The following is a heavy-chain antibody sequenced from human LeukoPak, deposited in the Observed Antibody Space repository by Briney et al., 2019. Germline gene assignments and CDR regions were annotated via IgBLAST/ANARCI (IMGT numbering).Heavy chain of an antibody. V-gene: IGHV1-2*02. D-gene: IGHD3-16*01. CDR2: INPNSGGT. J-gene: IGHJ3*02. Sequence: ASVTVSCKASGYTFTGYYMHWVRQAPGQGLEWMGWINPNSGGTNYAQKFQGRVTMTRDTSISTAYMELSRLRSDNTAVYYCARSNLLIRRADAFDIWGQGTMVTVSS. CDR3: ARSNLLIRRADAFDI. CDR1: GYTFTGYY.